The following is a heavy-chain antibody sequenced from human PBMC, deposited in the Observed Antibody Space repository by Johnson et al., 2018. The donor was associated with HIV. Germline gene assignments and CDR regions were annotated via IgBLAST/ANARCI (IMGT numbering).Heavy chain of an antibody. CDR1: GFTLSTYG. Sequence: QVQLVESGGGVVQPGRSLRLSCAASGFTLSTYGMHWVRQAPGKGLEWVAVISYDGRNRYYADSVKGRFTISRDNSKNTLYLQMNSLRAEDTAVYYCASLGGSYSLDIWGQGTVVIVSS. CDR2: ISYDGRNR. J-gene: IGHJ3*02. CDR3: ASLGGSYSLDI. D-gene: IGHD1-26*01. V-gene: IGHV3-30*03.